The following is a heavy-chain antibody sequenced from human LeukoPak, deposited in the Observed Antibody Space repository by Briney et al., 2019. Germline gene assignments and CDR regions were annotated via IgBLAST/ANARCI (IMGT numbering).Heavy chain of an antibody. CDR1: GFTFSSYA. D-gene: IGHD6-13*01. CDR2: ISYDGSNK. J-gene: IGHJ4*02. V-gene: IGHV3-30*04. Sequence: AGGSLRLSCAASGFTFSSYAMHWVRQAPGKGLEWVAVISYDGSNKYYADSVKGRFTISRDNSKNTLYLQMNGLRAEDTAVYYCASGEGQLVPGFDYWGQGTLVTVSS. CDR3: ASGEGQLVPGFDY.